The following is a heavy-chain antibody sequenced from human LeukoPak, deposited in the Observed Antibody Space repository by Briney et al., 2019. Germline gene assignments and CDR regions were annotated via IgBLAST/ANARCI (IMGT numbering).Heavy chain of an antibody. V-gene: IGHV4-39*07. CDR3: AREPDRGGDWTDAFDI. CDR1: GGSISSSSYY. D-gene: IGHD2-21*02. Sequence: SETLSLTCTVSGGSISSSSYYWGWIRQPPGKGLEWIGSIYYSGSTYYNPSLKSRVTISVDTSKNQFSLKLSSVTAADTAVYYCAREPDRGGDWTDAFDIWGQGTMVTVSS. CDR2: IYYSGST. J-gene: IGHJ3*02.